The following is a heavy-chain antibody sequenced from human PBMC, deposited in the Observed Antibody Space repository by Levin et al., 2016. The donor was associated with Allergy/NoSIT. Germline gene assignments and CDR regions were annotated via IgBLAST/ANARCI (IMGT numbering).Heavy chain of an antibody. J-gene: IGHJ4*02. CDR1: GYTFTGYY. Sequence: ASVKVSCKTSGYTFTGYYLHWVRQAPGQGLEYMGWINPNGGGTKYVQKFQGRVTMTRDTSISTGHMELRRLTSDDTATYYCARDPDTSDWIDYWGQGTLVTVSS. D-gene: IGHD6-19*01. V-gene: IGHV1-2*02. CDR2: INPNGGGT. CDR3: ARDPDTSDWIDY.